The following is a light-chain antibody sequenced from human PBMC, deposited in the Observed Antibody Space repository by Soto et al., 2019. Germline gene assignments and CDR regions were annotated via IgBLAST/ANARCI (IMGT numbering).Light chain of an antibody. CDR1: QSVSSSY. CDR3: QQYCSSPYT. CDR2: GAS. J-gene: IGKJ2*01. V-gene: IGKV3-20*01. Sequence: EIVLTQSPGTLSLSPGERATLSCRASQSVSSSYLAWYQQKPGQAPRLLIYGASNRATGIPDRFSGSGSGTDFTLTISRLEPEDFAVYYCQQYCSSPYTFGQGLKLEIK.